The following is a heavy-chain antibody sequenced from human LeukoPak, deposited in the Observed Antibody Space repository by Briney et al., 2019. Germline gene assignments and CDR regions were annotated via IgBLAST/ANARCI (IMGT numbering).Heavy chain of an antibody. D-gene: IGHD6-19*01. CDR1: GGSFSGYY. Sequence: SETLSLTCAVYGGSFSGYYWSWIRQPPGKGLEWIGEINHSGSTNYNPSLKSRVTISVDTSKNQLSLKLSSVTAADTAVYYCARGVRYSSGWYGEYYFDYWGQGTLVTVSS. CDR2: INHSGST. J-gene: IGHJ4*02. CDR3: ARGVRYSSGWYGEYYFDY. V-gene: IGHV4-34*01.